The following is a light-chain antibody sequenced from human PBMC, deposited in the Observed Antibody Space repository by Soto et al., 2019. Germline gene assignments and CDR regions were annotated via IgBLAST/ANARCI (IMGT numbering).Light chain of an antibody. CDR3: QHYNSYSEA. J-gene: IGKJ1*01. CDR1: QSISSW. CDR2: DAF. V-gene: IGKV1-5*01. Sequence: IKMNQSPSSLSAKVGDRVTITCRASQSISSWLAWYQQKPGKAPKLLIFDAFSLESGVPSRFSGSRSGTEFTLTISSLQPDDFATYYCQHYNSYSEAFGQGTIVDIK.